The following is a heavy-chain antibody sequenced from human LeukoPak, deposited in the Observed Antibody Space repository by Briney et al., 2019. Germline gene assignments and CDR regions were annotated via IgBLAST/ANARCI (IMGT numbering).Heavy chain of an antibody. CDR1: GGSFSGYY. J-gene: IGHJ5*02. D-gene: IGHD6-19*01. Sequence: SETLSLTCAVYGGSFSGYYWSWIRQPPGKGLEWIGEINHSGSTNYNPSLKSRVTISVDTSKNQFSLKLSSVTAADTAVYYCARGLGYSSGWWKFDPWGQGTLVTVSS. CDR3: ARGLGYSSGWWKFDP. V-gene: IGHV4-34*01. CDR2: INHSGST.